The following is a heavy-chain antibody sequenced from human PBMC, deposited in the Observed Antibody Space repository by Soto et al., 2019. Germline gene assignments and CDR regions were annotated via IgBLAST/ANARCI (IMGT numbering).Heavy chain of an antibody. CDR3: ARDQCFGGGRSCYYFDF. D-gene: IGHD2-15*01. Sequence: QVQLVESGGGVVQPGRSLRLSCAASGFTFTTYAIHWVRQAPGKGLEWVAVISNDGRGKYYADSVKGRFTISRDNSKNTLYLQMNSLRSDDTALYYCARDQCFGGGRSCYYFDFWGQGTLVTDSS. CDR1: GFTFTTYA. V-gene: IGHV3-30*04. J-gene: IGHJ4*02. CDR2: ISNDGRGK.